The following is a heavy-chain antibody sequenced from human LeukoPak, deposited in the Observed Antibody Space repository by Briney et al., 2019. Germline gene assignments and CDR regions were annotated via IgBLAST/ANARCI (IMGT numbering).Heavy chain of an antibody. D-gene: IGHD1-26*01. V-gene: IGHV3-23*01. CDR3: ARVYLYSGSYEYLQH. Sequence: PGGSLRLSCAASGFTFRSYAMSWVRQAPGKGLEWVSAISGSGGSTYYADSVKGRFTISRDNSKNTLYLQMNSLRAEDTAVYYCARVYLYSGSYEYLQHWGQGTLVTVSS. J-gene: IGHJ1*01. CDR1: GFTFRSYA. CDR2: ISGSGGST.